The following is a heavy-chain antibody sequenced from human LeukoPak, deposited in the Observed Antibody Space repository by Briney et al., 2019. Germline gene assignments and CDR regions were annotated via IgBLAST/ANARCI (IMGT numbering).Heavy chain of an antibody. CDR1: GFTFNDYA. Sequence: GRSLRLSCAASGFTFNDYAMHWVRQAPGKGLEWVSGISWNSGNIGYADSVKGRFTVSRDNARNSLYLQMNSLRPDDTALYYCAKSRRGDGYSTLDYWGQGTLVTVSS. J-gene: IGHJ4*02. CDR2: ISWNSGNI. CDR3: AKSRRGDGYSTLDY. V-gene: IGHV3-9*01. D-gene: IGHD3-10*01.